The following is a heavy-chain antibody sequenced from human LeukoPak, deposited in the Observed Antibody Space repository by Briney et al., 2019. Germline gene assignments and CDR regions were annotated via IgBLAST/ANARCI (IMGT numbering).Heavy chain of an antibody. CDR1: GFTFSSYG. Sequence: GGSLRLSCAASGFTFSSYGMSWVRQAPGKGLGWVSAISGSGGSTYYADSVKGRFTISRDNSKNTLYLQMNSLRAEDTAVYYCAKGSSYYGDYGYFDYWGQGTLVTVSS. D-gene: IGHD4-17*01. CDR2: ISGSGGST. V-gene: IGHV3-23*01. CDR3: AKGSSYYGDYGYFDY. J-gene: IGHJ4*02.